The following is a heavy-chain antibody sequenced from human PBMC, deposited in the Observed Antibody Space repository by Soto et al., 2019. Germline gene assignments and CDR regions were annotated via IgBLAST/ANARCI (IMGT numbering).Heavy chain of an antibody. V-gene: IGHV1-69*01. J-gene: IGHJ4*02. Sequence: QVQLVQSGAEVKKPGSSVKVSCKASGGTFSSYAISWVRQAPGQGLEWMGGIIPIFGTTNYAQKFQGRVTITADESTSTDYMELSSLRSDDTAVYYCARNYYDSSGYYYIYDYWGQGTLVTVSS. CDR2: IIPIFGTT. CDR1: GGTFSSYA. D-gene: IGHD3-22*01. CDR3: ARNYYDSSGYYYIYDY.